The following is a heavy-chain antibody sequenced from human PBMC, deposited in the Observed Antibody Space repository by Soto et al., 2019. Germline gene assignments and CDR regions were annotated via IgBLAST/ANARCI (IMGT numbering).Heavy chain of an antibody. D-gene: IGHD2-15*01. CDR1: GFTFSSYA. CDR2: ISYDGSNK. J-gene: IGHJ1*01. Sequence: QVQLVESGGGVVQPGRSLRLSCAASGFTFSSYAMHWVRQAPGKGLEWVAVISYDGSNKYYADSVKGRFTISRDNSKNTLYLQMNSLRAEDTAVYYWARERWWSGPEYFQHWGQGTLVTVSS. CDR3: ARERWWSGPEYFQH. V-gene: IGHV3-30-3*01.